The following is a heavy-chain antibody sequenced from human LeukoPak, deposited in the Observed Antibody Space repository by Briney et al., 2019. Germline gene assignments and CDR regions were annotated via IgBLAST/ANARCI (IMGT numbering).Heavy chain of an antibody. Sequence: PGGSLRLSCSASGFIFDDYAMHWVRQAPGKGLEWVSLITWDGGGTHYADSVKGRFTISRDNSKNSLYLQMNSLRAKDTAVYYCARTHQGVTKDFDYWGQGTLVTVSS. J-gene: IGHJ4*02. V-gene: IGHV3-43D*03. D-gene: IGHD4-17*01. CDR1: GFIFDDYA. CDR3: ARTHQGVTKDFDY. CDR2: ITWDGGGT.